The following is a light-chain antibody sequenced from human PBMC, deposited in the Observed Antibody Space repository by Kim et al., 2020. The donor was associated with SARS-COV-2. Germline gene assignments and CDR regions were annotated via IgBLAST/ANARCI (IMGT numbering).Light chain of an antibody. CDR1: QSISSW. CDR3: QQYNSYRWT. V-gene: IGKV1-5*01. J-gene: IGKJ1*01. CDR2: DAS. Sequence: GDRVTIPGRASQSISSWLAWYQQKPGKAPKCLIDDASSLESGVPSRFSGSGSGTEFTLTISSLQPDDFATYYCQQYNSYRWTFGQGTKVDIK.